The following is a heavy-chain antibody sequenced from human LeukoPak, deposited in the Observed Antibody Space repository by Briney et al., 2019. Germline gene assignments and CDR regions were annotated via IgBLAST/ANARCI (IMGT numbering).Heavy chain of an antibody. CDR1: GGSFNNYA. Sequence: SVKVSCKASGGSFNNYAISWVRQAPGQGLEWMGRIIPIFGIANSAQKFQGRVTITADKSTNTAYMELSSLRSEDTAVYYCARVRDFRIVGATYFDYWGQGTLVTVSS. D-gene: IGHD1-26*01. CDR3: ARVRDFRIVGATYFDY. V-gene: IGHV1-69*04. J-gene: IGHJ4*02. CDR2: IIPIFGIA.